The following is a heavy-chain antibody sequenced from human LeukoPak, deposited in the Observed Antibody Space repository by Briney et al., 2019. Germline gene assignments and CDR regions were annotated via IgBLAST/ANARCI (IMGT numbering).Heavy chain of an antibody. CDR2: ISDGGGST. J-gene: IGHJ3*01. D-gene: IGHD4-11*01. CDR3: AKYISDSVDDALDL. CDR1: GFTFSNYA. Sequence: PGGSLRLSCAASGFTFSNYAMSWVRQTPGKGLEWVSGISDGGGSTYNADSVDGRFTISRDNSKTTLSLETHGLRADDAAVYYCAKYISDSVDDALDLWGPGTMVIVS. V-gene: IGHV3-23*01.